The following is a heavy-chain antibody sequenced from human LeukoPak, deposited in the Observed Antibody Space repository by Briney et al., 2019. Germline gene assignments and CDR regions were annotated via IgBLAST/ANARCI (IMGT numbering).Heavy chain of an antibody. CDR3: ARDLLAYCGGDCYSIDP. V-gene: IGHV1-2*02. J-gene: IGHJ5*02. CDR2: INPNSGGT. D-gene: IGHD2-21*01. Sequence: ASVKVSCRASGYTFTGYYMHWVRQAPGQGLEWMGWINPNSGGTNYAQKFQGRVTMTRDTSISTAYMELSRLRSDDTAVYYCARDLLAYCGGDCYSIDPCGQGTLATVSS. CDR1: GYTFTGYY.